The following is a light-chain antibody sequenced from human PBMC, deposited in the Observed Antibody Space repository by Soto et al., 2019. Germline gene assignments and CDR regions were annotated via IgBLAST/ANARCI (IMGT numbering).Light chain of an antibody. Sequence: IQLTQSPSSLSASVCDRVTITCRASQGINSFLAWYQQKPGKAPKLLIYAASTLQSGVPSRFSGSGSGTDFTLTISSLQPEDFATYYCLQDYNYPITFGQGTRLEIK. V-gene: IGKV1-6*01. J-gene: IGKJ5*01. CDR3: LQDYNYPIT. CDR1: QGINSF. CDR2: AAS.